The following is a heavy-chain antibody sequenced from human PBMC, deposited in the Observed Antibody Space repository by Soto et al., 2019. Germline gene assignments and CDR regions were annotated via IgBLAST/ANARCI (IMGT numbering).Heavy chain of an antibody. Sequence: SVKVSCKASGYSFTDYQIHWVRQAPGQGLEWLGRINPKSGGTSTAQKFQGWVTMTTDTSISTASMELTRLTSDDTAIYYCARGDSPDCPTGVCAFFYNQEMDVWG. D-gene: IGHD2-8*01. V-gene: IGHV1-2*04. CDR3: ARGDSPDCPTGVCAFFYNQEMDV. CDR1: GYSFTDYQ. J-gene: IGHJ6*02. CDR2: INPKSGGT.